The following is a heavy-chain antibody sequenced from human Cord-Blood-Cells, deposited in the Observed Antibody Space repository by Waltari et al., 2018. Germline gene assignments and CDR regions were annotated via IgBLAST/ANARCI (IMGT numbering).Heavy chain of an antibody. CDR2: INHSGST. Sequence: QVQLQQWGAGLLKPSETLSLTCAVYGGSFSGYYWSWIRQPPGKGLEWIGEINHSGSTNYNPALKSRVTISVDTSKNQFSLKLSSVTAADTAVYYCARTGYYDILTGYYFDYWGQGTLVTVSS. CDR1: GGSFSGYY. CDR3: ARTGYYDILTGYYFDY. V-gene: IGHV4-34*01. D-gene: IGHD3-9*01. J-gene: IGHJ4*02.